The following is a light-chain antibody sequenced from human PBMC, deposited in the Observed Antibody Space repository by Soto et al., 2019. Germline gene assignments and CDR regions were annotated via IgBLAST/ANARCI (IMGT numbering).Light chain of an antibody. J-gene: IGKJ1*01. Sequence: GDRRTIPCRASQSISTWLAWYQQKTGKAPKLLIYGASSLASGVPARFSGTWSGTEFTLPISRLQSEDVSLYYCQQYNDSPLTFGQGTKVEIK. CDR1: QSISTW. V-gene: IGKV1-5*01. CDR3: QQYNDSPLT. CDR2: GAS.